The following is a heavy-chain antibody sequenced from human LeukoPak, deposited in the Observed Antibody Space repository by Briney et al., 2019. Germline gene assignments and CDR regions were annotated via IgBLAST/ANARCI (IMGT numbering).Heavy chain of an antibody. CDR2: IKSDGITT. J-gene: IGHJ4*02. D-gene: IGHD3-3*01. CDR3: ARGMFHGYCTDY. V-gene: IGHV3-74*01. Sequence: QPGGSLRLSCAASGFTFTNYWIHWVRQAPGKRLMWVSRIKSDGITTNYADSVKGRFTISRDNAKNTVYLQMNSLRAEDTAVYFCARGMFHGYCTDYWGQGTWVPVSS. CDR1: GFTFTNYW.